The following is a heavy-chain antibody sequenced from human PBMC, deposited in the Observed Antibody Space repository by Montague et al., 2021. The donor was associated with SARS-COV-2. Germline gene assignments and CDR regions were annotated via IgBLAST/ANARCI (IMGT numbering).Heavy chain of an antibody. Sequence: SETLSLTCTVSGGSISNYYWSWIRQPPGKGLEWIGYIYYSGSTNYNPSLKSRVTISVDTSKSQFSLKLSSVTAADTAVYYCARVQLGYYYGLGVSAHFDYWGQGTLVTVSS. D-gene: IGHD3-10*01. J-gene: IGHJ4*02. CDR3: ARVQLGYYYGLGVSAHFDY. CDR2: IYYSGST. CDR1: GGSISNYY. V-gene: IGHV4-59*01.